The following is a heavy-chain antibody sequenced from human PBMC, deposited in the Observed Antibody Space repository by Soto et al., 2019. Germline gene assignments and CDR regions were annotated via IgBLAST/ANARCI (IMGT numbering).Heavy chain of an antibody. CDR1: GGTFSSYA. CDR2: IIPIFGTA. J-gene: IGHJ4*02. V-gene: IGHV1-69*05. D-gene: IGHD3-22*01. CDR3: ARSYYYDSSGYYYYFDY. Sequence: GASVKVSCKASGGTFSSYAISWVRQAPGQGLEWMGGIIPIFGTANYAQKFQGRVTITTDDSISTAYMELSSLRSEDTAVYYCARSYYYDSSGYYYYFDYWGQGTLVTVSS.